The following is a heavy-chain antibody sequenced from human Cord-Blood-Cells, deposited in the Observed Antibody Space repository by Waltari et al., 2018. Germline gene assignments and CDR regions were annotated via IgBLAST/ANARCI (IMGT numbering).Heavy chain of an antibody. J-gene: IGHJ4*02. CDR3: ARGRGSSSSFPGYYFDY. Sequence: QVQLQQWGAGLLKPSETLSLTCAVYGGSFSGYYWSWIRQPPGKGLEWIGEINQSRSTTYNPSLKGRGTISVDPAKNQFSLKLSSVTAADTAVYYCARGRGSSSSFPGYYFDYWGQGTLVSVSS. CDR2: INQSRST. D-gene: IGHD6-6*01. V-gene: IGHV4-34*01. CDR1: GGSFSGYY.